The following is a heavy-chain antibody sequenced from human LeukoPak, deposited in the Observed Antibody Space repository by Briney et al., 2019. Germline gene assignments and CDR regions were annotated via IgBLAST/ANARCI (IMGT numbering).Heavy chain of an antibody. V-gene: IGHV1-69*13. CDR3: ARGRATGTTPYYYYMDV. J-gene: IGHJ6*03. D-gene: IGHD1-1*01. CDR2: IIPIFGTA. Sequence: SVKVSCKASGGTFSSHAISWVRQAPGQGLEWMGGIIPIFGTANYAQKFQGRVTITADESTSTAYMELSSLRSEDTAVYYWARGRATGTTPYYYYMDVWGKGTTVTVSS. CDR1: GGTFSSHA.